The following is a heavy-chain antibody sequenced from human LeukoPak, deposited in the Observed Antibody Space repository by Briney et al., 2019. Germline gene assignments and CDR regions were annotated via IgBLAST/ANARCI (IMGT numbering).Heavy chain of an antibody. J-gene: IGHJ4*02. D-gene: IGHD4-17*01. Sequence: GGSLRLSCPASGFSFSSYAMHWVRQAPGKELAWVAVIWYDGSNQYYADSVRGRFTISRDNSKHTLHLQMNNLRAENTAAYYCVKSGPDFGDLPSEYYFDFWGQGTLVTVSS. V-gene: IGHV3-33*06. CDR3: VKSGPDFGDLPSEYYFDF. CDR2: IWYDGSNQ. CDR1: GFSFSSYA.